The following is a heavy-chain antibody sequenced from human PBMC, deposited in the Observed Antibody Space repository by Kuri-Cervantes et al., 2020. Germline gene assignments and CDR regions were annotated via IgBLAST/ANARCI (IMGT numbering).Heavy chain of an antibody. CDR2: IYYSGST. V-gene: IGHV4-39*01. J-gene: IGHJ3*02. CDR3: ASPLYFDWLLLAFDI. Sequence: SETLSLTCTVSGGSISGSSYYWGWIRQPPGKGLEWIGSIYYSGSTYYNPSLKSRVTISVDTSKNQFSLKLSSVTAADTAVYYCASPLYFDWLLLAFDIWGQGTMVTVSS. D-gene: IGHD3-9*01. CDR1: GGSISGSSYY.